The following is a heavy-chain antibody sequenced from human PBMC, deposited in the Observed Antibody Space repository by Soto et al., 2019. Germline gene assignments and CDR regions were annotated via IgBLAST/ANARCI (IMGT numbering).Heavy chain of an antibody. D-gene: IGHD1-26*01. CDR1: GFTFSNYA. CDR2: MSSDGRTK. V-gene: IGHV3-30*04. Sequence: QVQLVESGGGVVQPETSLRLSCEASGFTFSNYAFHWVRQSPGKGLEWVAGMSSDGRTKFYADSVKGRFTISRDNSKNTLYLQMNSLRVEDTAVYYCAREVGATYWGQGTLVTVSS. J-gene: IGHJ4*02. CDR3: AREVGATY.